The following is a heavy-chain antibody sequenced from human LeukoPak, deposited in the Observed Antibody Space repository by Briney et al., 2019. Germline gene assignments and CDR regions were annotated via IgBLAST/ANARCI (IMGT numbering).Heavy chain of an antibody. J-gene: IGHJ3*02. CDR1: GGSISSGSYY. D-gene: IGHD6-13*01. Sequence: SQTLSLTCTVSGGSISSGSYYWSCIRQPAGKGLECIGRIYTSGSTNYNPSLKSRVTISVDTSKNQFSLKLSSVTAADTAVYYCARERGPYVGYSSSWYLRGDAFDIWGQGTMVTVSS. CDR3: ARERGPYVGYSSSWYLRGDAFDI. V-gene: IGHV4-61*02. CDR2: IYTSGST.